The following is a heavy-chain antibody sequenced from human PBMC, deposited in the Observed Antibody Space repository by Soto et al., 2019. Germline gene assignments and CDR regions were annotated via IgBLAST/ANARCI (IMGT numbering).Heavy chain of an antibody. V-gene: IGHV3-23*01. Sequence: EVQLLESGGGLVQPGGSLRLSCAASGFTFSSYAMSWVRQAPGKGLEWVSGMSGSGVSADYTDSGKGRFTISRDNSKKTLYLQMNSLRAEDTALYYCAKGPIFGVENIYDYWGQGTLVTVSS. J-gene: IGHJ4*02. D-gene: IGHD3-3*01. CDR2: MSGSGVSA. CDR3: AKGPIFGVENIYDY. CDR1: GFTFSSYA.